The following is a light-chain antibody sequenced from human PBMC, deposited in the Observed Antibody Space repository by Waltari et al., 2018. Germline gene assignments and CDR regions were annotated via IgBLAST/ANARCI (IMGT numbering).Light chain of an antibody. CDR3: QQYDTSPAT. Sequence: RATLSCRASQSLRVAYLAWYQQKSGQAPNLLIYGAMYRASDIPDRFSGSGSGTDFTLTISRLEPEDFAFYYCQQYDTSPATFGQGTKLEIK. CDR1: QSLRVAY. J-gene: IGKJ2*01. CDR2: GAM. V-gene: IGKV3-20*01.